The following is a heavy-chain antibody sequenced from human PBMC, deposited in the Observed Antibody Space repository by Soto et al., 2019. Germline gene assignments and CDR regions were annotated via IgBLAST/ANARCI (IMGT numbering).Heavy chain of an antibody. CDR1: GCTFSSYS. CDR2: ISSSSSYI. CDR3: ASDAPFNSSSWYDAEYNCFDP. V-gene: IGHV3-21*01. J-gene: IGHJ5*02. D-gene: IGHD6-13*01. Sequence: GGSLRLSCAASGCTFSSYSTNLVRQAPGKGLEGVSSISSSSSYIYYADSVKGRFTISRDNAKNSLYLQMNSLRAEDTAVYYCASDAPFNSSSWYDAEYNCFDPWGQGTLVNVSS.